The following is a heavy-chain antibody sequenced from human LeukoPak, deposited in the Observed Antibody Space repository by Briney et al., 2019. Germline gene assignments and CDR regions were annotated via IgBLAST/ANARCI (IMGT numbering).Heavy chain of an antibody. D-gene: IGHD3-22*01. CDR2: ISWNSGSI. CDR3: AKGGYAPTKPFDI. Sequence: PGRSLRLSCAASGFTFDDYAMHWVRQAPGKGLEWVSGISWNSGSIGYADSVKGRFTISRDNAKNSLYLQMNSLRAEDMALYYRAKGGYAPTKPFDIWGQGTMVTVSS. V-gene: IGHV3-9*03. J-gene: IGHJ3*02. CDR1: GFTFDDYA.